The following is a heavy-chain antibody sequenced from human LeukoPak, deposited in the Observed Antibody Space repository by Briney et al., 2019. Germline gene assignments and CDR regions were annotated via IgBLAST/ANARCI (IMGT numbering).Heavy chain of an antibody. J-gene: IGHJ4*02. D-gene: IGHD6-19*01. CDR1: GFTFSSYA. CDR3: AKAHSSGWYIDY. Sequence: PGGSLRLSCAASGFTFSSYAMSWVRHAPGKGLEWVSAISGSGGSTYYADSVKSRFTISRDNSKNTLYLQMKSLRAEDTAVYYCAKAHSSGWYIDYWGQGTLVTVSS. V-gene: IGHV3-23*01. CDR2: ISGSGGST.